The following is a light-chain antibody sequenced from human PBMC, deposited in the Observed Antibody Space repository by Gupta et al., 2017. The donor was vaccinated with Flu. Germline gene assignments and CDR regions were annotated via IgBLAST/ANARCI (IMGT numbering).Light chain of an antibody. CDR1: TSDVGAYNY. J-gene: IGLJ3*02. CDR2: DVT. Sequence: QSALTQPASVSGSPGQSIAISCTGSTSDVGAYNYVSWYQQNPGKAPKLIIYDVTNRPSGVSTRFSGSKSGNTASLTISGLQAEDEADYYCSSYGAVGLFGGGTKVT. V-gene: IGLV2-14*01. CDR3: SSYGAVGL.